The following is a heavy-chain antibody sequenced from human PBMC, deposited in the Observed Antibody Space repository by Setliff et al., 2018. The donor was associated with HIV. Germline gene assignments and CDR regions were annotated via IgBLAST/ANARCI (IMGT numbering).Heavy chain of an antibody. J-gene: IGHJ2*01. Sequence: ASVKVSXKISGYTLSELSMHWVRQAPGKGLEWMVGFNPEEGKTIYAQKFQGRVTMTEDTSTDTAFMDLNNLRSEDTAAYYCAASISSRHYYGSALWGRGTLVTVSS. CDR3: AASISSRHYYGSAL. D-gene: IGHD3-10*01. CDR2: FNPEEGKT. V-gene: IGHV1-24*01. CDR1: GYTLSELS.